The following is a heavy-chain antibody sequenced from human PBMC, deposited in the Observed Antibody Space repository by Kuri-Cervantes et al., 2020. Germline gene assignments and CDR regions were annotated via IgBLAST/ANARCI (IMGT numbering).Heavy chain of an antibody. CDR2: ISTSSSYI. Sequence: GESLKISCAASGFTLSTYNMSWVRQAPGKGLEWVSSISTSSSYIFYADSVKGRFTISRDNAKNSLYLQMKSLRGEDTAVYYCARGTLSSDYWGQGTLVTVSS. J-gene: IGHJ4*02. CDR3: ARGTLSSDY. D-gene: IGHD2-8*01. CDR1: GFTLSTYN. V-gene: IGHV3-21*03.